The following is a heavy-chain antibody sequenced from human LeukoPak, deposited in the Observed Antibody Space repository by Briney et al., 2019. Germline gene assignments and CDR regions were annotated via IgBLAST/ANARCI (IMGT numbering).Heavy chain of an antibody. Sequence: SETLSLTCTVSGGSISSSSYYWGWIRQPPGKGLEWIGSIYYSGSTYYNPSLKSRVTISVDTSKNQFSLKLSSVTAADTAVYYCARVAKDWNYADFWGQGTLVTVSS. J-gene: IGHJ4*02. CDR2: IYYSGST. CDR1: GGSISSSSYY. D-gene: IGHD3/OR15-3a*01. V-gene: IGHV4-39*07. CDR3: ARVAKDWNYADF.